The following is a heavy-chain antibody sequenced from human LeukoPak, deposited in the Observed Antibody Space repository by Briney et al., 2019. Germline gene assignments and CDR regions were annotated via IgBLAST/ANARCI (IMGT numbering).Heavy chain of an antibody. CDR1: GGSISSGSYY. CDR2: IYTSGST. Sequence: SEALSLTCTVSGGSISSGSYYWSWIRQPAGKGLEWIGRIYTSGSTNYNPSPKSRVTISVDTSKNQFSLKLSSVTAADTAVYYCARGGGSYPFDYWGQGTLVTVSS. D-gene: IGHD1-26*01. J-gene: IGHJ4*02. V-gene: IGHV4-61*02. CDR3: ARGGGSYPFDY.